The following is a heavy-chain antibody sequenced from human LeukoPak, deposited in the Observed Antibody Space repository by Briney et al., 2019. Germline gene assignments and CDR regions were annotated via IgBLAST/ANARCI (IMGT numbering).Heavy chain of an antibody. CDR1: GGSISTYY. J-gene: IGHJ4*02. Sequence: PSETLSLTCTVSGGSISTYYWSWIRQPPGKGLEWIAYIYYSESTNYNPSLKTRVTISVDTSKDQFSLKLSSVIAADTAVYYCARDPMYYYDSSGYNDYWGQGTLVTVSS. V-gene: IGHV4-59*12. CDR2: IYYSEST. D-gene: IGHD3-22*01. CDR3: ARDPMYYYDSSGYNDY.